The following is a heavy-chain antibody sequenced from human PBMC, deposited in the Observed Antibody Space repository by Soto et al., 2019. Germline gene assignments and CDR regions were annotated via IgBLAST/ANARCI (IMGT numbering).Heavy chain of an antibody. J-gene: IGHJ4*02. CDR3: ARSPPSSYYGGSGSFDY. D-gene: IGHD3-10*01. Sequence: QLQLQESGPGLVRPSGTLSLTCAVSGGFTRTNNWWSLVRQPPGKGLEWIGDAYHSGSTEYNPSLKSRVSISVDTSNNQISLKLTSATAASTAVYYCARSPPSSYYGGSGSFDYWGQGTLVTFSS. CDR2: AYHSGST. V-gene: IGHV4-4*02. CDR1: GGFTRTNNW.